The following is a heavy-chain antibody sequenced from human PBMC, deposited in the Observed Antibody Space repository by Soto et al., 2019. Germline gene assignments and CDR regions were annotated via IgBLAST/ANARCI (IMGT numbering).Heavy chain of an antibody. D-gene: IGHD6-19*01. CDR2: INPNSGGT. CDR3: ARDQRSFPNCYYYYGMDV. J-gene: IGHJ6*02. CDR1: GYTFTGYY. Sequence: ASVKVSCKASGYTFTGYYMHWVRQAPGQGLEWMGWINPNSGGTNYAQKFQGWVTMTRDTSISTAYMELSRLISDDTAVYYCARDQRSFPNCYYYYGMDVWGQGTTVTVPS. V-gene: IGHV1-2*04.